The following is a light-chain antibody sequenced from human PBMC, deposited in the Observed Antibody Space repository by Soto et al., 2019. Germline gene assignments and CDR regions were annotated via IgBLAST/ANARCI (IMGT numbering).Light chain of an antibody. CDR1: RSISNY. Sequence: DIQMTQSPSSLSASVGDRVTITCRASRSISNYLNWYQQKSGNAPKLLIHAASTLQSGAPSRFSGSGSGTDFTLTISSLQLEDFVTYYCQQSYSTPYTFGQGTKLEIK. CDR2: AAS. CDR3: QQSYSTPYT. J-gene: IGKJ2*01. V-gene: IGKV1-39*01.